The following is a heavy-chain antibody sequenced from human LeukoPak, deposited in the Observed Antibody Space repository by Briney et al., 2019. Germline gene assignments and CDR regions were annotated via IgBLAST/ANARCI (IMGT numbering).Heavy chain of an antibody. CDR3: AKSQRNDQQVVQRIDY. D-gene: IGHD2-2*01. Sequence: GGSLRLSCTASRFTFNTYAMSWVRQAPGKGLEWVSSISGSGDTTYYTGSVKGRFTISRDNSKNALYLQMSSLRAEDTAVYYCAKSQRNDQQVVQRIDYWGQGTLVTVSS. CDR2: ISGSGDTT. V-gene: IGHV3-23*01. CDR1: RFTFNTYA. J-gene: IGHJ4*02.